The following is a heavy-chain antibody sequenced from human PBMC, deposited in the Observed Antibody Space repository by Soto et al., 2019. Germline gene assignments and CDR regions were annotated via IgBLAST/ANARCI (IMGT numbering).Heavy chain of an antibody. V-gene: IGHV3-23*01. J-gene: IGHJ4*02. D-gene: IGHD3-3*01. CDR2: ISGSGGST. Sequence: EVQLLESGGGLVQPGGSLRLSCAASGFTFSSYAMSWVRQAPGKGLEWVSAISGSGGSTYYADSVKGRFTISRDNSKNTLYLQMNSLRAEDTAVYYCAKVSAIFGVVITAGYFDYWGQGTLFTVSS. CDR1: GFTFSSYA. CDR3: AKVSAIFGVVITAGYFDY.